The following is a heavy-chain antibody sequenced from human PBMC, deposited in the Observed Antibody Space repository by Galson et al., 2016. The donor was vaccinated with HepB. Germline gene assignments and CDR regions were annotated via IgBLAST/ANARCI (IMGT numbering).Heavy chain of an antibody. CDR3: AREVSSGSPARLDS. J-gene: IGHJ4*02. Sequence: SETLSLTCTVSAGSISGYYWSWIRQPPGKGLEWVGYIYYSGSTVYTPSLKTRVTISIDTSKNLFSLKLSSVTAADTAVYYCAREVSSGSPARLDSWGQGIRVTVSS. CDR1: AGSISGYY. CDR2: IYYSGST. D-gene: IGHD6-19*01. V-gene: IGHV4-59*01.